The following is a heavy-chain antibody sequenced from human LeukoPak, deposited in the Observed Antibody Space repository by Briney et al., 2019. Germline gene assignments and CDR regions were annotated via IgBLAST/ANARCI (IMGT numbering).Heavy chain of an antibody. CDR3: AKASYYDLWSGSLRGYFDY. Sequence: GGSLRLSCAASGFTFSGYAMSWVRQAPGKGLEWVSAISGSGSSTYYADPVKGRFTISRDNSKNTLYLQMNSLRAEGTAVYYCAKASYYDLWSGSLRGYFDYWGQGTLVTVSS. D-gene: IGHD3-3*01. V-gene: IGHV3-23*01. CDR2: ISGSGSST. CDR1: GFTFSGYA. J-gene: IGHJ4*02.